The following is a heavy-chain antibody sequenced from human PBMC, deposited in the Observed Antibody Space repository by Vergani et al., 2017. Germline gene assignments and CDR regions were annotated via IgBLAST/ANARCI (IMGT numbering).Heavy chain of an antibody. CDR1: GGTFSSYA. V-gene: IGHV1-69*01. CDR2: IIPIFGTA. J-gene: IGHJ4*02. D-gene: IGHD2-21*01. CDR3: ARDRVAYCGGDCYQFDY. Sequence: QVQLVQSGAEVKKPGSSVKVSCKASGGTFSSYAISWVRQAPGQGLEWMGGIIPIFGTANYAQKFQGRVTITADESTSTAYMELSSLRSEDTAVYYCARDRVAYCGGDCYQFDYWGQGTLVTVSS.